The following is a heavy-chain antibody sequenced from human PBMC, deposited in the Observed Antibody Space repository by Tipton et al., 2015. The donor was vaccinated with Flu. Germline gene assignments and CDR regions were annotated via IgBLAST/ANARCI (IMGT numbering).Heavy chain of an antibody. D-gene: IGHD3-22*01. J-gene: IGHJ3*02. V-gene: IGHV3-9*01. Sequence: SLRLSCAASGFTFDDYAMHWVRQAPGKGLEWVSGISWNSGSIGYADSVKGRFTISRDNAKNSLYLQMNSLRAEDTALYYCAKDYYDSSGYYYPHSDAFDIWGQGTMVTVSS. CDR3: AKDYYDSSGYYYPHSDAFDI. CDR1: GFTFDDYA. CDR2: ISWNSGSI.